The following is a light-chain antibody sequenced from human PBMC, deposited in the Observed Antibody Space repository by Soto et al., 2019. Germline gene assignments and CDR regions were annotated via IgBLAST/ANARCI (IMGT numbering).Light chain of an antibody. J-gene: IGKJ4*01. CDR1: QSVSSDY. Sequence: EIVLTQSPGTLSLSPGERATLSCRASQSVSSDYLSWYQQKPGQPPRLLIYGASYRATGIPDRFSGGGSGTDFTLTISRLEAEDFAVYYCQQYGSTPPVTFGGGTKVDIK. CDR3: QQYGSTPPVT. V-gene: IGKV3-20*01. CDR2: GAS.